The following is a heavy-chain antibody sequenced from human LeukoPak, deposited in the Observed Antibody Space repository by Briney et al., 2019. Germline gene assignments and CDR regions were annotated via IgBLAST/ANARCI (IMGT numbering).Heavy chain of an antibody. D-gene: IGHD4-23*01. J-gene: IGHJ3*02. CDR1: GGSISSGSHY. CDR3: ARKLPFDSLYAFDI. CDR2: VYSSGDT. V-gene: IGHV4-61*02. Sequence: SETLSLTCTVSGGSISSGSHYWSWIRQPAGRGLEWIGRVYSSGDTYYNPSRESRVTISVDTSKNQFLLQLSSVTAADTAVYYCARKLPFDSLYAFDIWGQGTMVTVSS.